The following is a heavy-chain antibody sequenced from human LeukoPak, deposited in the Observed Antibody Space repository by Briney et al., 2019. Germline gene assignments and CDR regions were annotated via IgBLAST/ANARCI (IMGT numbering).Heavy chain of an antibody. J-gene: IGHJ4*02. D-gene: IGHD1-26*01. CDR3: ARSPSIVGTTRTFDY. Sequence: ASVKVSCKASGSTFTNYAISWVRQAPGQGLEWMRWISPNNGNTNYAQKLQGRVTMTTNTPTSTAYMELRSLRSDDTAVYYCARSPSIVGTTRTFDYWGQGTLVTVSS. CDR1: GSTFTNYA. V-gene: IGHV1-18*01. CDR2: ISPNNGNT.